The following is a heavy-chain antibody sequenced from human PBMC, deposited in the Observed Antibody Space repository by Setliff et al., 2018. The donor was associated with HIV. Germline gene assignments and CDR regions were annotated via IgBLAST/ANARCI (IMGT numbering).Heavy chain of an antibody. D-gene: IGHD3-9*01. Sequence: ASVKISCKASGYTFTGYFIHWVRQAPGQGLEWMGRINPNTGDTNYAQKFQDRVTMTRDTSINTADMELSRLRSDDTAVYYCAREYDVLTGYYISAFDIWGQGTMVT. V-gene: IGHV1-2*06. CDR1: GYTFTGYF. CDR2: INPNTGDT. CDR3: AREYDVLTGYYISAFDI. J-gene: IGHJ3*02.